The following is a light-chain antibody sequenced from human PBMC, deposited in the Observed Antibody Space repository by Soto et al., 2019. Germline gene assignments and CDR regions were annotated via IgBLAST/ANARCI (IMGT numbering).Light chain of an antibody. V-gene: IGKV3D-15*01. CDR3: QHPRIWPET. Sequence: EMVMKQSPATLSVSPGERATRSCRASQSVSSNLAWYQQKPGQAPRLLIYDASTRATGIPARFSGSGSGTDFTLTISSLQPEDFAVYYCQHPRIWPETFGQGTKVDIK. J-gene: IGKJ1*01. CDR1: QSVSSN. CDR2: DAS.